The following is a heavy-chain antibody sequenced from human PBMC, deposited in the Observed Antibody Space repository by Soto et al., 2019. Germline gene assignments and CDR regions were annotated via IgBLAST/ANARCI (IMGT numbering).Heavy chain of an antibody. D-gene: IGHD2-8*01. CDR2: ISGSGGST. V-gene: IGHV3-23*01. Sequence: GGSLRLSCAASGFTFSSYAMSWVRQAPGKGLEWVSAISGSGGSTYYADSVKGRFTISRDNSKNTLYLQMNSLRAEGTAVYYCAKDRGVGIVLMFDPWGQGTLVTVSS. J-gene: IGHJ5*02. CDR3: AKDRGVGIVLMFDP. CDR1: GFTFSSYA.